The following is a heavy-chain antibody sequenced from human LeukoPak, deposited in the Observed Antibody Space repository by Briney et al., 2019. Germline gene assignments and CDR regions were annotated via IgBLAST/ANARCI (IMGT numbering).Heavy chain of an antibody. CDR2: ISYDGSNK. Sequence: GGSLRPSCAASGFTFSSYGMHWVRQAPGKGLEWVAVISYDGSNKYYADSVKGRFTISRDNSKNTLYLQMNSLRAEDTAVYYCAKDRLKYSSSWYYFDYWGQGTLVTVSS. D-gene: IGHD6-13*01. V-gene: IGHV3-30*18. CDR3: AKDRLKYSSSWYYFDY. J-gene: IGHJ4*02. CDR1: GFTFSSYG.